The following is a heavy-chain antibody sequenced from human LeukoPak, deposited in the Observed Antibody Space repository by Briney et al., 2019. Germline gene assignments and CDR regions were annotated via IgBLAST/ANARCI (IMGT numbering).Heavy chain of an antibody. D-gene: IGHD7-27*01. CDR3: ARDLASTSNWEFDF. J-gene: IGHJ4*02. V-gene: IGHV1-8*03. Sequence: GASVKVSCKASGYTFTSYDINWVRQATGQGLEWMGWMNPNSGNTGYAQKFQGRVTITRNTSISTAYMELTSLTSDDTAVYYCARDLASTSNWEFDFWGQGTPVTVS. CDR1: GYTFTSYD. CDR2: MNPNSGNT.